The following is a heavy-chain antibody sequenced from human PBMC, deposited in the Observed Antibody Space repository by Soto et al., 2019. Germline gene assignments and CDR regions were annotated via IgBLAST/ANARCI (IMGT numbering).Heavy chain of an antibody. CDR1: GGSISGSY. Sequence: SETLFLTCSVSGGSISGSYWSWIRQSPGKGLEWLGYVYYTGSTNYSPSLRSRVSISVDTSKNEFSLRLSSVTAADTAVYFCARSVAVPGAHIDYWGQGTQVTVSS. V-gene: IGHV4-59*01. D-gene: IGHD6-19*01. CDR2: VYYTGST. CDR3: ARSVAVPGAHIDY. J-gene: IGHJ4*02.